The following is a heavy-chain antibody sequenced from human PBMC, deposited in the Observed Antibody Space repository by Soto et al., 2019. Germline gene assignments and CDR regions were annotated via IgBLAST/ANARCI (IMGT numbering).Heavy chain of an antibody. Sequence: PSVTLSLTCAVYGGSFSGYYWSWIRQPPGKGLEWIGEINHSGSTNYNPSLKSRVTISVDTSKNQFSLKLSSVTAADTAVYYCARDALYSSGWSGQHYGMDVWGQGTTVTVSS. CDR1: GGSFSGYY. D-gene: IGHD6-19*01. CDR3: ARDALYSSGWSGQHYGMDV. CDR2: INHSGST. J-gene: IGHJ6*02. V-gene: IGHV4-34*01.